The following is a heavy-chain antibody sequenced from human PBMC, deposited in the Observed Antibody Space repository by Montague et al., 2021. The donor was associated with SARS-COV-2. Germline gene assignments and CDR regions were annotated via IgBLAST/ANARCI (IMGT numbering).Heavy chain of an antibody. D-gene: IGHD6-13*01. CDR1: GYSLSTSGVG. J-gene: IGHJ5*02. V-gene: IGHV2-70*11. CDR3: ARILVAAAGSPFDP. CDR2: IDWDDDK. Sequence: PALVKPTQTLTLTCTFSGYSLSTSGVGVGWIRQPPGKALEWLARIDWDDDKYYSTSLKTRLTISKDTSKNQVVLTMTNMDPVDTATYYCARILVAAAGSPFDPWGQGTLVTVSS.